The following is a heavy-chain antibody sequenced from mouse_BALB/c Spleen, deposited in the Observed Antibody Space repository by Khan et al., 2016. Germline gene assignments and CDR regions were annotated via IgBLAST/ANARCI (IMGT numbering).Heavy chain of an antibody. Sequence: QVQLKQSGAELARPGASVKLSCKASGYTFTSYWMQWVKQRPGQGLEWIGAIYPGDGDPRYTQKFKGKATLTADKSSSTAYMQLSSLASEDSAVYYCARGGHWDGYWGEGTTLTVSS. CDR2: IYPGDGDP. CDR3: ARGGHWDGY. CDR1: GYTFTSYW. V-gene: IGHV1-87*01. J-gene: IGHJ2*01. D-gene: IGHD4-1*01.